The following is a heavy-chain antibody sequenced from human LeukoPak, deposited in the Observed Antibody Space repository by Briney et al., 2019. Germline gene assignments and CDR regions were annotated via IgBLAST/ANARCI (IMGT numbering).Heavy chain of an antibody. CDR1: GFTFSSYG. V-gene: IGHV3-30*02. CDR2: IPYDGSNK. CDR3: AKDGELYSSGWYLNY. J-gene: IGHJ4*02. D-gene: IGHD6-19*01. Sequence: GGSLRLSCAASGFTFSSYGMHWVRLAPGEGLEWVAFIPYDGSNKYYADSLKGRFSISRDNSKNTLYLQMNSLRAEDTAVYYCAKDGELYSSGWYLNYWGQGTLVTVSS.